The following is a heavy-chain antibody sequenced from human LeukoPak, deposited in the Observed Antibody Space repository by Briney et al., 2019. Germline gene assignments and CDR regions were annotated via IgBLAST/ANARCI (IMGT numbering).Heavy chain of an antibody. CDR3: VKVRGRARVGYFDY. CDR1: GCTFSSSW. J-gene: IGHJ4*02. D-gene: IGHD1-26*01. CDR2: INKDGSVT. V-gene: IGHV3-74*01. Sequence: GGSLRLSCAASGCTFSSSWIHWVRQAPGKGLVWVSRINKDGSVTDYAESVKGRFSISRDNAKNTLYLQMNSLRVEDTAIYYCVKVRGRARVGYFDYWGQGTLVTVSS.